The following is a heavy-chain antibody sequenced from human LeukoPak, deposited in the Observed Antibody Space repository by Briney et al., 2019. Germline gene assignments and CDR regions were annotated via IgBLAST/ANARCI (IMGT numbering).Heavy chain of an antibody. D-gene: IGHD3-10*01. CDR1: GFTFSSYW. Sequence: GGSLRLSCAASGFTFSSYWMSWVRQAPGKGLEWVANIRQDGSKIYYVDSVKGRFTISRDNAKNSLYLQMNSLRAEDTAVYYCARAYYGSGKGPFDYWGQGTLVTVSS. J-gene: IGHJ4*02. V-gene: IGHV3-7*01. CDR2: IRQDGSKI. CDR3: ARAYYGSGKGPFDY.